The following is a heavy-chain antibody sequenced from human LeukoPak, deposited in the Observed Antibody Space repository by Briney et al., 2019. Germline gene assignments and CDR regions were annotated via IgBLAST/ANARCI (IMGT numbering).Heavy chain of an antibody. J-gene: IGHJ5*02. D-gene: IGHD3-3*01. V-gene: IGHV3-7*01. CDR2: IKQDGSEK. CDR3: ARGYYDFWSGYLWFDP. Sequence: GGTLRLSCAASGFTFSSHGMNWVRQAPGKGLEWVANIKQDGSEKYYVDSVKGRFTISRDNAKNSLYLQMNSLRAEDTAVYYCARGYYDFWSGYLWFDPWGQGTLVTVSS. CDR1: GFTFSSHG.